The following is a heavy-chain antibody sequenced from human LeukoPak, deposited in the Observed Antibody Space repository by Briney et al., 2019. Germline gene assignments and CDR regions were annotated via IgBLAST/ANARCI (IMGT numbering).Heavy chain of an antibody. D-gene: IGHD6-19*01. CDR1: GFTFSASN. V-gene: IGHV3-21*01. CDR3: ARVRRYSSGWYYDY. Sequence: GGSLRLSCEVSGFTFSASNMNWVRQAPGKGLEWVSYISSKGTYINYADSVKGRFTISRDNAKRSVYLQMTSLRAEDTAVYYCARVRRYSSGWYYDYWGQGTLVTVSS. J-gene: IGHJ4*02. CDR2: ISSKGTYI.